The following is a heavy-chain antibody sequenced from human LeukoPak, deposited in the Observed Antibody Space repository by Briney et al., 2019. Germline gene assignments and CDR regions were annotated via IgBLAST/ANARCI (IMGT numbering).Heavy chain of an antibody. CDR3: ARARGSGSYYRPFDY. J-gene: IGHJ4*02. CDR2: ISYDGSNK. CDR1: GFTFSSYA. Sequence: PGRSLRLSCAASGFTFSSYAMHWVRQAPGKGLEWVAVISYDGSNKYYADSVKGRFTISRDNSKNTLYLQMNSLRAEDTAVCYCARARGSGSYYRPFDYWGQETLVTVSS. D-gene: IGHD1-26*01. V-gene: IGHV3-30*04.